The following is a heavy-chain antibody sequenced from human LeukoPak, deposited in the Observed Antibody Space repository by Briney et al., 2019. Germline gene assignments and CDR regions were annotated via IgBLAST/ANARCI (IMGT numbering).Heavy chain of an antibody. D-gene: IGHD6-19*01. CDR3: ARHSSGWHFDS. CDR2: FYYSGGT. V-gene: IGHV4-59*11. Sequence: PSETLSLTCPVSGVSLSNHYWSWIRQPPGTRLEWIGWFYYSGGTYFHPSLGPRATIPADTSRNHLSLHLRSLTAADTAVYYWARHSSGWHFDSWGQGALVTVSS. CDR1: GVSLSNHY. J-gene: IGHJ4*02.